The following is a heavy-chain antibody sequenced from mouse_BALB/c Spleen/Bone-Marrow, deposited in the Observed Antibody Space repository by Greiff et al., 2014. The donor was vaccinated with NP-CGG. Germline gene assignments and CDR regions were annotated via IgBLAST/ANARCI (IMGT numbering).Heavy chain of an antibody. Sequence: VKLVESGPGLVAPSQSLSITCTVSEFSLTSHGVHWVRQPPGKGLEWLGVIWAGGSTNYNSALMSRLSISKDNSKSQVFLKMNSLQTDDTAMYYCARGGSSRAWFAYWGQGTLVTVSA. J-gene: IGHJ3*01. CDR1: EFSLTSHG. CDR3: ARGGSSRAWFAY. V-gene: IGHV2-9*02. CDR2: IWAGGST. D-gene: IGHD1-1*01.